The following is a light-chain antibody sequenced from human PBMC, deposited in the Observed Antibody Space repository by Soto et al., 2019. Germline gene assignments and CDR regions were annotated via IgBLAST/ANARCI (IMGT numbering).Light chain of an antibody. CDR3: QQYNISPPWT. CDR1: QSVSSN. J-gene: IGKJ1*01. Sequence: EIVMTQSPATLSVSPGERATLSCRASQSVSSNLAWYQQKPGQAPRLLIYAESTRSTGIPARFSGSGSGTALSPTTSSRQSEEFAVHYCQQYNISPPWTFGQGTKVEIK. CDR2: AES. V-gene: IGKV3-15*01.